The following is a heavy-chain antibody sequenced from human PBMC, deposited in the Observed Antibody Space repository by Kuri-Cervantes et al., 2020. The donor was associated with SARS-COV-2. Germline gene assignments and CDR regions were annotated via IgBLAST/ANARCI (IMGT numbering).Heavy chain of an antibody. CDR1: GDSISTGYY. J-gene: IGHJ4*02. CDR3: ARRDYDFWSGYWRGHYFDY. Sequence: SETLSLTCSVSGDSISTGYYWNWIRQSPEKGLEWIGSVHHSGSTYYNPSLKSRVTISVDTSKNQFSLRLNSVTAADTAVYYCARRDYDFWSGYWRGHYFDYWGQGTLVTVSS. D-gene: IGHD3-3*01. V-gene: IGHV4-38-2*02. CDR2: VHHSGST.